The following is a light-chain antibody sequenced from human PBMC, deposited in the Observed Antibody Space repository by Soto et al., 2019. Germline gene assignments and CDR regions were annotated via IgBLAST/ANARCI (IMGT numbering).Light chain of an antibody. CDR1: QTIGNKY. J-gene: IGKJ1*01. CDR2: GAS. V-gene: IGKV3-20*01. CDR3: QEYGSSFRT. Sequence: EVVLTQSPGTLSLSPGERGTLSCRASQTIGNKYLAWYQQKPGQAPRLLIFGASTRATGIPDRFSGSGSGTDFTLTISRLKPEDFAVYYCQEYGSSFRTFGQGTKVEIK.